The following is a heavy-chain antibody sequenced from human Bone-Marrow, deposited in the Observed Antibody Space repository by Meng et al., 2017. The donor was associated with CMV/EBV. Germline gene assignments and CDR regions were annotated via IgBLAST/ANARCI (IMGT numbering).Heavy chain of an antibody. Sequence: GGSLRLSCAASGFSFSSYGMSWVRQAPGKGLEWVSAISGSGGSTYYADSVKGRFTISRDNSKNTLYLQMNSLRAEDTAVYYCAKDRGGYCSSTSCYWYFDYWGQGTLVTVSS. CDR3: AKDRGGYCSSTSCYWYFDY. J-gene: IGHJ4*02. V-gene: IGHV3-23*01. CDR1: GFSFSSYG. D-gene: IGHD2-2*01. CDR2: ISGSGGST.